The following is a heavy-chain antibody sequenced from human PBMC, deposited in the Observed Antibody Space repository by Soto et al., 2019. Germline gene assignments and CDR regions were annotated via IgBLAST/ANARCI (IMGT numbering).Heavy chain of an antibody. J-gene: IGHJ5*02. CDR3: ARDNGMAGSFDP. D-gene: IGHD2-8*01. V-gene: IGHV3-48*02. Sequence: EVQLVESGGGLVQPGGSLRLSCAASGFTFSSYSMNWVRQAPGKGLEWVSYISFSSSTIFYADSVRGRFTISRDNAKKSLYLQMNALRDEDTAVYYCARDNGMAGSFDPWGQGTLVTVSS. CDR2: ISFSSSTI. CDR1: GFTFSSYS.